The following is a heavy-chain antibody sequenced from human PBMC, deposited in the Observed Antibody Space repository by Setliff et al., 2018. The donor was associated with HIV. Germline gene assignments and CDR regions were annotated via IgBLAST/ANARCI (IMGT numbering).Heavy chain of an antibody. V-gene: IGHV1-69*13. D-gene: IGHD1-26*01. Sequence: ASVKVSCKASGYTFTSYYVHWVRQAPGQGLEWMGGIIPIFGTANYAQKFQGRVTITADESTSTAYMELSSLRSEDTAVYYCARGLYSGSYWQDYWGQGTLVTVSS. CDR3: ARGLYSGSYWQDY. J-gene: IGHJ4*02. CDR2: IIPIFGTA. CDR1: GYTFTSYY.